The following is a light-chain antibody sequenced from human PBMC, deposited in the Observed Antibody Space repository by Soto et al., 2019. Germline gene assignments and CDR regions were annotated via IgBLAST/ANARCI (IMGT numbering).Light chain of an antibody. J-gene: IGKJ1*01. CDR1: QSVSSSY. Sequence: EIVLTQSPGTLSLSPGERATLSCRASQSVSSSYLAWYQQKPGQAPRLLIYGTSSGATGIPDRFSGSGSGTDFTLTINRLEPEDFAVYYCQQFGSSSWTFGQGTKVDIK. V-gene: IGKV3-20*01. CDR2: GTS. CDR3: QQFGSSSWT.